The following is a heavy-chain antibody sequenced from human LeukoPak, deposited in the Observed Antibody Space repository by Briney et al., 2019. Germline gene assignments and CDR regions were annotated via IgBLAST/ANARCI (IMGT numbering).Heavy chain of an antibody. CDR3: ARGQNLADPFDY. Sequence: GGSLRLSCVGSGFTFSGYSMNWVRQAPGKGLEWVSAISGSGGSTYYADSVKGRFTISRDNSKNTLYLQMNSLRAEDTAVYYCARGQNLADPFDYWGQGTLVTVSS. J-gene: IGHJ4*02. CDR2: ISGSGGST. D-gene: IGHD2/OR15-2a*01. CDR1: GFTFSGYS. V-gene: IGHV3-23*01.